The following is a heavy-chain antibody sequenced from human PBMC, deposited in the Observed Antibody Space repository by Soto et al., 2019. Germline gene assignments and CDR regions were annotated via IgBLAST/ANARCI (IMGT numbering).Heavy chain of an antibody. CDR1: GGTFSSYA. D-gene: IGHD2-2*01. CDR2: IIPIFGTA. V-gene: IGHV1-69*06. Sequence: QVQLVQSGAEVKKPGSSVKVSCKASGGTFSSYAISWVRQAPGQGLEWMGGIIPIFGTANYAQKFQGRVTITADKSTGTAYMELSSLRSEDTAVYYCARDRKEYQLLSDAFDIWGQGTMVTVSS. CDR3: ARDRKEYQLLSDAFDI. J-gene: IGHJ3*02.